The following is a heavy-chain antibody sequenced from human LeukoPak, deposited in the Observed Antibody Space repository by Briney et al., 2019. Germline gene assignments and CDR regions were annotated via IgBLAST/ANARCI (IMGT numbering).Heavy chain of an antibody. CDR1: GYSISSGYY. CDR3: ARVGGDGYSKEDYFDY. J-gene: IGHJ4*02. D-gene: IGHD4-11*01. V-gene: IGHV4-38-2*02. CDR2: IYHSGST. Sequence: KASETLSLTCTVSGYSISSGYYWGWIRQPPGKGLEWIGSIYHSGSTYYNPSLKSRVTISVDTSKNQFSLKLSSVTAADTAVYYCARVGGDGYSKEDYFDYWGQGTLVTVSS.